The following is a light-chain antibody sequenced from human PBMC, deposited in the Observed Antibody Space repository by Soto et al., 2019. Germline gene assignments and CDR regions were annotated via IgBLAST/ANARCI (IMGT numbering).Light chain of an antibody. J-gene: IGKJ1*01. CDR2: DAS. CDR1: QSVNNF. Sequence: EIVLTQSPATLSLSPGERATLSCRASQSVNNFLAWYQQKPGQAPRLLIYDASKRATGIPARFSGSGSGTEFTLTISSLQSEDFAVYYCQQYNNWPRTFGQGTKVDIK. CDR3: QQYNNWPRT. V-gene: IGKV3-11*01.